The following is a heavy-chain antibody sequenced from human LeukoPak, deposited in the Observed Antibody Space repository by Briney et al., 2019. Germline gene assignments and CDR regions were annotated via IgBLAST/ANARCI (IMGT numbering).Heavy chain of an antibody. CDR1: GYTFTSYY. J-gene: IGHJ6*03. CDR3: TRQMDHYYYYMDV. D-gene: IGHD2-2*03. V-gene: IGHV1-46*01. Sequence: GASVKVSCKASGYTFTSYYIHWVRHAPGQGLEWIGIINPSGGSTTYAEQFQGRVTVTRDTSTSTVFMALSSLRSEDTAVYYCTRQMDHYYYYMDVWGRGTTVTISS. CDR2: INPSGGST.